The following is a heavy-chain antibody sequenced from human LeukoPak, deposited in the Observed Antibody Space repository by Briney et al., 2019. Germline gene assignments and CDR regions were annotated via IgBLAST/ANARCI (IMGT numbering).Heavy chain of an antibody. CDR2: INHSGST. Sequence: PSETLSLTCAAYGGSFSGYYWSWIRQPPGKGLEWIGEINHSGSTNYNPSLKSRVTISVDTSKNQLSLKLSSVTAADTAVYYCARGRVLMVYAILNYYYGMDVWGQGTTVTVSS. J-gene: IGHJ6*02. D-gene: IGHD2-8*01. V-gene: IGHV4-34*01. CDR1: GGSFSGYY. CDR3: ARGRVLMVYAILNYYYGMDV.